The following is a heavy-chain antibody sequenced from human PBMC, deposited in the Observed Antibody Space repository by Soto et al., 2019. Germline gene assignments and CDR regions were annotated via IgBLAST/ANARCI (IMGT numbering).Heavy chain of an antibody. CDR2: IYHSGST. CDR1: GGSISGSNW. CDR3: ARPWYYYYYGMDV. V-gene: IGHV4-4*02. J-gene: IGHJ6*02. Sequence: SETLSLTCAVSGGSISGSNWWSWVRQPPVKGLEWIGEIYHSGSTNYNPSLKSRVTISVDKSKNQFSPKLSSVTAADTAVYYCARPWYYYYYGMDVWGQATTVT.